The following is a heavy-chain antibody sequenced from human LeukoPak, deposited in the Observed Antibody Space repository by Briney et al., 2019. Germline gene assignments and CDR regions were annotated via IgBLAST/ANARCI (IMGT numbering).Heavy chain of an antibody. CDR2: INPNSGDT. CDR3: ARAPKNDAYDI. CDR1: GYAFTGYY. Sequence: ASVKVSCKASGYAFTGYYIHWVRQAPGQGLEWVGWINPNSGDTHSAQNFQGRVTMTRDTSVSTASMDLSRLRSDDTAVYYCARAPKNDAYDIWGRGTMVTVSS. J-gene: IGHJ3*02. V-gene: IGHV1-2*02.